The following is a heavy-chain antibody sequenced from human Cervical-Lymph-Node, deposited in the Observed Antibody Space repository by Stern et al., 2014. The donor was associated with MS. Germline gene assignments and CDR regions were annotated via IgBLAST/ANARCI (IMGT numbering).Heavy chain of an antibody. D-gene: IGHD4-17*01. V-gene: IGHV3-21*01. CDR1: GFTFSSYS. CDR3: ARAPDPANILGHYGDYVNYYYYGMDV. Sequence: EVQLVESGGGLVKPGGSLRLSCAASGFTFSSYSMNWVRQAPGKGLEWVSSISSSSSYIYYADSVKGRLTISRDNAKNSLYLQMNSLRAEDTAVYYCARAPDPANILGHYGDYVNYYYYGMDVWGQGTTVTVSS. CDR2: ISSSSSYI. J-gene: IGHJ6*02.